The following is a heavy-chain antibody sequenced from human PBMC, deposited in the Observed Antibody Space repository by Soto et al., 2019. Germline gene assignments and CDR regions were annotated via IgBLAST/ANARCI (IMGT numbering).Heavy chain of an antibody. Sequence: ASETLSLTCAVYGGSFSGYYWSWIRQPPGKGLEWIGEINHSGSTNYNPSLKSRVTISVDTSKNQFSLKLSSVTAADTAVYYCARSRLRANCSSTSCSRPYYYYYGMDVWGQGTTVTVSS. D-gene: IGHD2-2*01. CDR1: GGSFSGYY. J-gene: IGHJ6*02. CDR3: ARSRLRANCSSTSCSRPYYYYYGMDV. CDR2: INHSGST. V-gene: IGHV4-34*01.